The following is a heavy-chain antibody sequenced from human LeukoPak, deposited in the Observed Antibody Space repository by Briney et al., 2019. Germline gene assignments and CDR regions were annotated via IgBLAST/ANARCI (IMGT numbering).Heavy chain of an antibody. CDR3: TTDRMLYATNWAESWFDP. D-gene: IGHD2-8*01. Sequence: GGSLRLSCAASGFTFSDYYMNWVRQAPGKGLEWVSSISISSAYINYADSLKGRFTIARDNAKNSLYLQMNSLKTEDTAVYYCTTDRMLYATNWAESWFDPWGQGTLVTVSS. J-gene: IGHJ5*02. CDR1: GFTFSDYY. CDR2: ISISSAYI. V-gene: IGHV3-11*05.